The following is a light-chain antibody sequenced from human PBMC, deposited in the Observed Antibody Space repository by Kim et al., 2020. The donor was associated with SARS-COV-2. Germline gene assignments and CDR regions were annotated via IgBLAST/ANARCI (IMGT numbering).Light chain of an antibody. Sequence: GQSITSSCTGTSSDVGGYNYVSWYQQRPGKAPKLMIYDVSKRPSGVSNRFAGSKSGNTASLTISGLQAEDEADYYCSSYTRSSSFGFGGGTQLTVL. CDR1: SSDVGGYNY. J-gene: IGLJ3*02. V-gene: IGLV2-14*04. CDR2: DVS. CDR3: SSYTRSSSFG.